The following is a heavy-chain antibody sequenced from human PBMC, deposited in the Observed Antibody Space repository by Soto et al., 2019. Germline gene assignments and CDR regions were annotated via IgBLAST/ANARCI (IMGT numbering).Heavy chain of an antibody. CDR2: ISYDGSNK. V-gene: IGHV3-30*18. CDR3: AKSGLVIAY. D-gene: IGHD3-9*01. J-gene: IGHJ4*02. Sequence: QVQLVESGGGVVQPGRSLRLSCAASGFTFSSYGMHWVRQAPGKGLEWVAVISYDGSNKYYADSVKGRFTISRDNSKNTLYVPMNSLRAEDTAVYYCAKSGLVIAYWGQGTLVTVSS. CDR1: GFTFSSYG.